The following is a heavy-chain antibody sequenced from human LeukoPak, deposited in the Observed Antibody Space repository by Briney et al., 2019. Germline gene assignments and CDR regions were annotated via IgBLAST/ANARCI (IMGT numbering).Heavy chain of an antibody. D-gene: IGHD3-9*01. Sequence: PGGSLRLSCAASGFTFSAYWMHWVRQAPGKGLVWVSRVKYDGSTTTYADSVKGRFTIYTDNAKNILYLQMNSLRVEDTAVYYCARALDWLLFDYWGQGTLVTVSS. CDR3: ARALDWLLFDY. J-gene: IGHJ4*02. CDR1: GFTFSAYW. CDR2: VKYDGSTT. V-gene: IGHV3-74*01.